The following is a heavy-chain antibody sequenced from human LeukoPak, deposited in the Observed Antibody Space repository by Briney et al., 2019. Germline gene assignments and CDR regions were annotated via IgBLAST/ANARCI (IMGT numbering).Heavy chain of an antibody. CDR1: GYSISSGYY. CDR2: IYHSGST. CDR3: AREAGGRYYYDSSGYYLYYFDY. J-gene: IGHJ4*02. Sequence: PSETLSLTCTVSGYSISSGYYWGWIRQPPGKGLEWIGSIYHSGSTYYNPSLKSRVTISVDTSKNQFSLKLSSVTAADTAVYYCAREAGGRYYYDSSGYYLYYFDYWGQGTLVTVSS. D-gene: IGHD3-22*01. V-gene: IGHV4-38-2*02.